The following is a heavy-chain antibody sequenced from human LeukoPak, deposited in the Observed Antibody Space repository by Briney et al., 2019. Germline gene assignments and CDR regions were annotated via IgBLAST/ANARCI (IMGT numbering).Heavy chain of an antibody. Sequence: SQTLSLTCTVSGGSISSGDRYWSWIRQSPGKCLELIGYIYSTGNTYYNPSLKSRVIISGDTSKNQFSLELNSVTAADTAVYYCARDSYSYGYGGFDYWGQGILVTVSS. V-gene: IGHV4-30-4*01. J-gene: IGHJ4*02. D-gene: IGHD5-18*01. CDR2: IYSTGNT. CDR1: GGSISSGDRY. CDR3: ARDSYSYGYGGFDY.